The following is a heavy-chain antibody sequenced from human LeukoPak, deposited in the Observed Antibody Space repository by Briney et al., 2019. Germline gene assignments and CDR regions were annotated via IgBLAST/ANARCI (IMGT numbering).Heavy chain of an antibody. Sequence: ASVKVSCKASGYTFTSYDINWVRQATGQGLAWMGWMNPNSGDTGYAQKFQGRVTMTGNTSISTAYMELSSLRSEDTAVYYCARWGGLNPNGADGNWGQGTLVTVSS. CDR2: MNPNSGDT. J-gene: IGHJ4*02. CDR3: ARWGGLNPNGADGN. D-gene: IGHD3-16*01. CDR1: GYTFTSYD. V-gene: IGHV1-8*01.